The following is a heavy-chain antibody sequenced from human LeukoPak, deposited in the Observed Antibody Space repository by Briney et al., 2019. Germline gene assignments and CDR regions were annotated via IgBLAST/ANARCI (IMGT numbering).Heavy chain of an antibody. CDR1: GFTFSSYA. Sequence: GGSLRLSCAASGFTFSSYAMSWVRQAPGKGLEWVSAISGSGGSTYYADSVKGRFTISRDNSKNTLYLQRNSLRAEDTAVYYCAKGDSSGYSFPDYWGQGTLVTVSS. J-gene: IGHJ4*02. CDR2: ISGSGGST. D-gene: IGHD3-22*01. CDR3: AKGDSSGYSFPDY. V-gene: IGHV3-23*01.